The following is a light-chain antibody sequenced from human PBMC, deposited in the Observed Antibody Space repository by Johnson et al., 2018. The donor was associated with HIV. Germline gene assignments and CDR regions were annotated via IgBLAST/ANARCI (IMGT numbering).Light chain of an antibody. CDR2: NNS. CDR3: GAWDSSLSANV. J-gene: IGLJ1*01. CDR1: RSNIGNNY. Sequence: QPVLTQPPSVSAAPGQKVTISCSGSRSNIGNNYVSWYQQLPGTAPKLLISNNSKRPSGIPDRFSGSKSGTSATLAITGLQTGDEADYYCGAWDSSLSANVFGTGTKVTVL. V-gene: IGLV1-51*01.